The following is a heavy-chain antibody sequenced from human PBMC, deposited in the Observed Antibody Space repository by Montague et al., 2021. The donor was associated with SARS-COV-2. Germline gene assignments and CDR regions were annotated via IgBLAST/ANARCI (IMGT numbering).Heavy chain of an antibody. D-gene: IGHD3-22*01. Sequence: TLSLTCTVSGGSISSGGYYWSWIRQHPGKGLEWIGYIYYSGXTXHXXXXKXRVTISVDTSKNQFSLKMSSVTAADTAVYYCARSPEPMIILIITSLNWYFDLWDRGTLVTVSS. J-gene: IGHJ2*01. V-gene: IGHV4-31*03. CDR2: IYYSGXT. CDR1: GGSISSGGYY. CDR3: ARSPEPMIILIITSLNWYFDL.